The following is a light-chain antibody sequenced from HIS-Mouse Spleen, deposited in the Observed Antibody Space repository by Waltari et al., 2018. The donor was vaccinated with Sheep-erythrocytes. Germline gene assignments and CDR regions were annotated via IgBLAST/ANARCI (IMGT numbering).Light chain of an antibody. V-gene: IGLV2-8*01. CDR3: SSYAGSNNWV. J-gene: IGLJ3*02. CDR2: EVS. CDR1: RSDVGGYHY. Sequence: QSALTQPPSASGSPGQSVTISCTGARSDVGGYHYVSWYQHHPGKAPKLLIYEVSKRPSGVPDRFAGSKSGNTASLTVSGLQAEDEADYYCSSYAGSNNWVFGGGTKLTVL.